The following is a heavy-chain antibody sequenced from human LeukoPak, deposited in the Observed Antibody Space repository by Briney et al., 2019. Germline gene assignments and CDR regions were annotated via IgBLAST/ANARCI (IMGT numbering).Heavy chain of an antibody. D-gene: IGHD6-6*01. V-gene: IGHV1-18*01. J-gene: IGHJ6*02. CDR2: ISTSNGDT. CDR3: ARGGTWPSSAGYYYYYGMDV. CDR1: GYTFSTYG. Sequence: GASVKVSCKASGYTFSTYGISWVRQAPGQGLEWMGWISTSNGDTKYAQKLQGRVTITRDTSASTAYMELSSLRSEDTAVYYCARGGTWPSSAGYYYYYGMDVWGQGTTVTVSS.